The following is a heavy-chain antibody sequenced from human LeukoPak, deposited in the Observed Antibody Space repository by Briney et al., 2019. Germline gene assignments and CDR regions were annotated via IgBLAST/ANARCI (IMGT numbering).Heavy chain of an antibody. V-gene: IGHV3-66*01. D-gene: IGHD2-21*01. CDR3: ARGYSSDN. CDR2: IYSGGST. J-gene: IGHJ4*02. CDR1: GFTFSHYA. Sequence: GGSLRLSCAVSGFTFSHYAMSWVRQAPGKGLEWVAVIYSGGSTYYADSVKGRFIISRDNSKNTLNLQMNSLRAEDAAVYYCARGYSSDNWGQGTLVTVSS.